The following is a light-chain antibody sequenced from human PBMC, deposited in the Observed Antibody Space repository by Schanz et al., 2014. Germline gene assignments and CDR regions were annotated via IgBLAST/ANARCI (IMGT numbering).Light chain of an antibody. CDR3: CSYAGSSTWV. CDR2: EVS. Sequence: QSALTQPASVSGSPGQSITISCTGTSSDVGSYNLVSWYQQHPGKAPKLMIYEVSKRPSGVSTRFSGSKSGNTASLTISGVQAEDEADYYCCSYAGSSTWVFGGGTKLTVL. V-gene: IGLV2-23*02. J-gene: IGLJ3*02. CDR1: SSDVGSYNL.